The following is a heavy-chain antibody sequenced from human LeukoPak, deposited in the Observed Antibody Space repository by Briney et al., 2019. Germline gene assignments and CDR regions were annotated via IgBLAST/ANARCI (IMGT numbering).Heavy chain of an antibody. V-gene: IGHV1-58*02. J-gene: IGHJ4*02. CDR2: TVLGSGDT. Sequence: ASVKVSCEASGLTFRTSAMQWVRQTRGQGLEWIGWTVLGSGDTNYAQSLKERVTITRDMSTSTAYMELSSLRSEDTAMYYCAAGFSNHGYIYWGQGTLVTVSS. CDR3: AAGFSNHGYIY. CDR1: GLTFRTSA. D-gene: IGHD6-13*01.